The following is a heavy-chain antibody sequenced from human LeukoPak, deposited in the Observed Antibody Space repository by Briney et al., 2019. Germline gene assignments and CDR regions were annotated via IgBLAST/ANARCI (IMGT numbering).Heavy chain of an antibody. CDR2: INPNSGGT. CDR1: GYTCTGYY. CDR3: ARGRGSYNAFDI. J-gene: IGHJ3*02. D-gene: IGHD1-26*01. V-gene: IGHV1-2*02. Sequence: GASVKVSCKASGYTCTGYYMHWVRQAPGQGLEWTGWINPNSGGTNYAQKFQGRVTMTRDTSISTAYMELSRLRSDDTAVYYCARGRGSYNAFDIWGQGTMVTVSS.